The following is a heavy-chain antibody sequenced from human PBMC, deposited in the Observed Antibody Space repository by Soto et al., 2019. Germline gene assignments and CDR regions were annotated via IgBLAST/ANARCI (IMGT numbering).Heavy chain of an antibody. Sequence: GASVKVSCKASGGTFSSYAISWVRQAPGQGLEWVGGIIPIFGTANYAQKFQGRVTITADESTSTAYMELSSLRSEDTAVYYCARDGEAGATYFDYWGQGTLVTVSS. CDR2: IIPIFGTA. D-gene: IGHD1-26*01. CDR3: ARDGEAGATYFDY. CDR1: GGTFSSYA. J-gene: IGHJ4*02. V-gene: IGHV1-69*13.